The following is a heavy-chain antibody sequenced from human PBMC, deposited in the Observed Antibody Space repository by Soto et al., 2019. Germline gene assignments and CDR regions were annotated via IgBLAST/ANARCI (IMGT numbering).Heavy chain of an antibody. CDR2: IDWNDDK. V-gene: IGHV2-70*11. CDR1: GSSLSTDGMC. D-gene: IGHD2-21*01. CDR3: ARVWWFGEKEYFQN. J-gene: IGHJ1*01. Sequence: SGPTLVNPTQTLTLTCTISGSSLSTDGMCVSWIRQPPGKALEWLARIDWNDDKYYSTSLKTRLTISKDTSKNQAVLTMTKLDPADTATYYCARVWWFGEKEYFQNWGQGTLVTVSS.